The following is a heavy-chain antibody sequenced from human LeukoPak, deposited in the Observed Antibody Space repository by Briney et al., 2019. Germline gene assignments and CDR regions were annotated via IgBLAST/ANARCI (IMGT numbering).Heavy chain of an antibody. CDR2: INAGNGNT. D-gene: IGHD3-3*01. CDR3: ARGPVLEWFPSGTYYFDY. V-gene: IGHV1-3*03. CDR1: GGTFSSYA. J-gene: IGHJ4*02. Sequence: GASVKVSCKASGGTFSSYAMHWVRQAPGQRLEWMGWINAGNGNTKYSQEFQGRVTITRDTSASTAYMELSSLRSEDMAVYYCARGPVLEWFPSGTYYFDYWGQGTLVTVSS.